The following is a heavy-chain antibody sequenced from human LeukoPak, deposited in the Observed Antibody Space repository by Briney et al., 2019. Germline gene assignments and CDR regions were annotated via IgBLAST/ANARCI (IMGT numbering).Heavy chain of an antibody. CDR3: ASGVADSCSYGKICGY. CDR2: ISSSSSYI. V-gene: IGHV3-21*01. Sequence: GGSLRLSCAASGFTFRSYSMNWVRQAPGKGLEWVSSISSSSSYIYYADSVKGRFTISRDNAKNSLYLQMNSLRAEDTAVYYCASGVADSCSYGKICGYWGQGTLVTVSS. CDR1: GFTFRSYS. D-gene: IGHD2-2*01. J-gene: IGHJ4*02.